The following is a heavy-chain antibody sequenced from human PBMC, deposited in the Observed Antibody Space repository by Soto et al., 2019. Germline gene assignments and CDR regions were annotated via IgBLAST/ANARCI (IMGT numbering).Heavy chain of an antibody. D-gene: IGHD3-16*01. CDR2: ITGSGAST. CDR3: AGHKGGAIRAPFY. Sequence: GGSLRLSCAASGFTFSNYAMSWVRQAPGKGLEWVSLITGSGASTYYADSVKGRFTISRDNSKNTLYLQMNSLRAEDAALFYCAGHKGGAIRAPFYLGQGTLVTVSS. CDR1: GFTFSNYA. V-gene: IGHV3-23*01. J-gene: IGHJ4*02.